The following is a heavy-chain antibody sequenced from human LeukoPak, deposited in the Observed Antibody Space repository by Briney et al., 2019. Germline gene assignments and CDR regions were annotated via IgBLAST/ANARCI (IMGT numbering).Heavy chain of an antibody. Sequence: GSLRLSCAASGFTFNTYTMNWVRQAPGKGLEWVSYISGSSGIIDYADSVRGRFTISRDNAKNSLYLQMNSLRAEDTAVYYCARERGEVGAFDYWGQGTLVTVSS. V-gene: IGHV3-48*01. CDR1: GFTFNTYT. D-gene: IGHD1-26*01. CDR3: ARERGEVGAFDY. CDR2: ISGSSGII. J-gene: IGHJ4*02.